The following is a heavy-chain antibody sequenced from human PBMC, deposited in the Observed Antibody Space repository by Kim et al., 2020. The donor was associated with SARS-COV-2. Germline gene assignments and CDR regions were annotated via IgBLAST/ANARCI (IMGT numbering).Heavy chain of an antibody. V-gene: IGHV4-34*01. J-gene: IGHJ4*02. CDR1: GGSFSGYY. CDR3: ARAPRWVVTESGLYYFDY. CDR2: INHSGST. D-gene: IGHD6-19*01. Sequence: SETLSLTCAVYGGSFSGYYWSWIRQPPGKGLEWIGEINHSGSTNYNPSLKSRVTISVDTSKNQFSLKLSSVTAADTAVYYCARAPRWVVTESGLYYFDYWGQGTLVTVSS.